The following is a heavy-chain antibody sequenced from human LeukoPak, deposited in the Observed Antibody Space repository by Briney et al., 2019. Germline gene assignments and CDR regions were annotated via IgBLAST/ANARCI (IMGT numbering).Heavy chain of an antibody. V-gene: IGHV4-39*01. J-gene: IGHJ3*02. D-gene: IGHD3-16*01. CDR3: ASRGGRGLHAFDI. CDR1: DGSISSSRYY. CDR2: IYYSGST. Sequence: SETLSLTCTVSDGSISSSRYYWGWLRQPPGKGLEWIGTIYYSGSTYYNPSLKSRVTVSVDTSKDQFSLKLTSVTAADTAVYYCASRGGRGLHAFDIWGQGTMVTVSS.